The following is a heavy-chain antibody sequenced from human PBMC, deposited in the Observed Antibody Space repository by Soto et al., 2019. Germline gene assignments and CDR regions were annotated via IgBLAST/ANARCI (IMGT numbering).Heavy chain of an antibody. V-gene: IGHV3-7*01. D-gene: IGHD3-10*01. J-gene: IGHJ4*02. CDR2: IKQDGSEK. CDR1: GFTFSSYW. CDR3: ARLGGTSPDDYYGSGSPPGYFDY. Sequence: GGSLRLSCAASGFTFSSYWMSWVRQAPGKGLEWVANIKQDGSEKYYVDSVKGRFTISRDNAKNSLYLQMNSLRAEDTAVYYCARLGGTSPDDYYGSGSPPGYFDYWGQGTLVTVSS.